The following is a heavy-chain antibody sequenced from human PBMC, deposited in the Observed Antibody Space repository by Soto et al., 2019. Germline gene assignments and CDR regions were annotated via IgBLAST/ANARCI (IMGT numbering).Heavy chain of an antibody. CDR3: ASSRFTMVRGVTDYYYYYGMDV. J-gene: IGHJ6*02. Sequence: PGESLKISCKGSGYSFTSYWIGWVRQMPGKGLEWMGIIYPGDSDTRYSPSFQGQVTISADKSISTAYLQWSSLKASDTAMYYCASSRFTMVRGVTDYYYYYGMDVWGQGTTVTVSS. D-gene: IGHD3-10*01. CDR2: IYPGDSDT. CDR1: GYSFTSYW. V-gene: IGHV5-51*01.